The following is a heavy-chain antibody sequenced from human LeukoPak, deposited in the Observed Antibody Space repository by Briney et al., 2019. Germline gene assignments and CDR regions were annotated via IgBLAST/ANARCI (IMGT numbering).Heavy chain of an antibody. J-gene: IGHJ4*02. Sequence: GGSLRLSCAASGFAFSSYWMSWVRQAPGKGLEWVGFIRSKVYGGTPEYAASVKGRFTISRDDSKGIAYLQMNSLKTEDTAVYYCTRDRTPYYWGQGTLVTVSS. V-gene: IGHV3-49*04. CDR1: GFAFSSYW. CDR2: IRSKVYGGTP. CDR3: TRDRTPYY.